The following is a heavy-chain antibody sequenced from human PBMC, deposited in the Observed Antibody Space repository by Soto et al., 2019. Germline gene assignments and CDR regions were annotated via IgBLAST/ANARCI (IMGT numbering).Heavy chain of an antibody. CDR3: AKDRVVGYCSGGSCYSPQWYFDY. D-gene: IGHD2-15*01. CDR1: GFTFSSYA. J-gene: IGHJ4*02. Sequence: EVQLLESGGGLVQPGGSLRLSCAASGFTFSSYAMSWVRQAPGKGLEWVSAISGSGGSTYYADSVKGRFTISRDNSKNTLYLQMNSLRAEDTAVYYCAKDRVVGYCSGGSCYSPQWYFDYWGQGTLVTVSS. CDR2: ISGSGGST. V-gene: IGHV3-23*01.